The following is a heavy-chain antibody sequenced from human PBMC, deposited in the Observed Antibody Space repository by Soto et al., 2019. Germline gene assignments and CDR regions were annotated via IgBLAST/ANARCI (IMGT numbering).Heavy chain of an antibody. Sequence: SETLSLTCTVSGDTICSYYWSWIRKPPGKGLEWIGYIYYSGSTNYNPSLKSRVTISVDTSKNQFSLKLSSVTAADTAVYYCARQTSLRFLEWLTPKKYYYYYYMDVWGKGTTVTVSS. CDR3: ARQTSLRFLEWLTPKKYYYYYYMDV. V-gene: IGHV4-59*08. CDR2: IYYSGST. J-gene: IGHJ6*03. D-gene: IGHD3-3*01. CDR1: GDTICSYY.